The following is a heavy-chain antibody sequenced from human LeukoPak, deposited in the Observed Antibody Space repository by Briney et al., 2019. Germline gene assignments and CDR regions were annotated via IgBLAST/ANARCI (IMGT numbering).Heavy chain of an antibody. CDR2: ISGSGDST. CDR1: GFTFSSYA. J-gene: IGHJ4*02. D-gene: IGHD3-10*01. Sequence: QPGGSLRLSCAASGFTFSSYAMSWVRQAPGKGLEWVSTISGSGDSTYYADSVKGRFTISRDNSKNTLYLQMNSLRAEDTAVYLCAKGFYFGSGSYRYFDYWGQGTLVTVSS. V-gene: IGHV3-23*01. CDR3: AKGFYFGSGSYRYFDY.